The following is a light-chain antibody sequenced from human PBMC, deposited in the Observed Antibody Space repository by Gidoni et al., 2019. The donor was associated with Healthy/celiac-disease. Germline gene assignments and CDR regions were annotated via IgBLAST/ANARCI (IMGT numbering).Light chain of an antibody. J-gene: IGKJ3*01. CDR2: WAS. CDR3: QQYYSTPFT. V-gene: IGKV4-1*01. Sequence: DIVMTQAPDSLAVSLGERAPINCKSSQSVLYSSNNKNYLAWYQQKPGQPPKLLISWASTRESVVPDRFSGSGSGTDFTLTIRSLQAEDVAVYSCQQYYSTPFTFXPXTKVDIK. CDR1: QSVLYSSNNKNY.